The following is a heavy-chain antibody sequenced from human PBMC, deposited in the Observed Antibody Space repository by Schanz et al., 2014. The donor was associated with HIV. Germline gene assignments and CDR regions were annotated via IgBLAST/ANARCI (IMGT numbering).Heavy chain of an antibody. CDR3: ARDSPVAAGTLDY. V-gene: IGHV1-69*01. J-gene: IGHJ4*02. CDR1: VGTFINYA. Sequence: QVQLVQSGAEVKKPGSSVKVFCRASVGTFINYAFSWVRQAPGQGLEWMGGIIPLFGTSNYAQKFQGRATITADESTSTAYMELSSLRSEDTAVYYCARDSPVAAGTLDYWGQGTLVTVSS. CDR2: IIPLFGTS. D-gene: IGHD6-13*01.